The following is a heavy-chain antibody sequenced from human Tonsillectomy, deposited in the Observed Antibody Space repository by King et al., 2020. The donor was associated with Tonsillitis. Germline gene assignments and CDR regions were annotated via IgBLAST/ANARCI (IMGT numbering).Heavy chain of an antibody. CDR1: GFTFRTYG. Sequence: VQLVESGGGVVQPGRSLRLSCAASGFTFRTYGMHWVRQAPGKGLEWVAVISYDGNDEYYADSVKGRFTISRDNSKNTLSLQMNSLRPGDTAVYYCAKDLGYLRYFMDVWGTGTTVTVS. D-gene: IGHD6-13*01. J-gene: IGHJ6*03. V-gene: IGHV3-30*18. CDR3: AKDLGYLRYFMDV. CDR2: ISYDGNDE.